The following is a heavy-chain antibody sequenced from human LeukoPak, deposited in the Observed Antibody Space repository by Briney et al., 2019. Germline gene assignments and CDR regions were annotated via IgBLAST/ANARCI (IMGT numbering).Heavy chain of an antibody. V-gene: IGHV4-59*08. Sequence: SETLSLTCTVSGGSISSYYWSWIRQPPGKGLEWIGYIYYSGSTNYNPALKSRVTISVDTSKNQFSLKLSSVTAADTAVYYCARLGSDYWGQGTLVTVSS. J-gene: IGHJ4*02. CDR2: IYYSGST. CDR1: GGSISSYY. CDR3: ARLGSDY.